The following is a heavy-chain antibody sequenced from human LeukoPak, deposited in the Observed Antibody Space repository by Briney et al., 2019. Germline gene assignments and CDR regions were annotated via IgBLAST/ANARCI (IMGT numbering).Heavy chain of an antibody. CDR1: GFTVSSNY. D-gene: IGHD3-22*01. V-gene: IGHV3-66*01. J-gene: IGHJ4*02. Sequence: GGSLRLSCAASGFTVSSNYMSWVRQAPGKGLEWVSVIYSGGSTYYADSVKGRFTISRDNSKNTLYLQMNSLRAEDTAVYYCARDVGGYYPGGYWGQGTLVTVSS. CDR3: ARDVGGYYPGGY. CDR2: IYSGGST.